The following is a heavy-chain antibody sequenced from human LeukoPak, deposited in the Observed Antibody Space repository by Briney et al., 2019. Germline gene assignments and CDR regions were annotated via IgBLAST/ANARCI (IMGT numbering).Heavy chain of an antibody. Sequence: GGSLRLSCAASGFTFSSYWMSWVRQAPGKGLEWVANTKQDGSEKYYVDSVKGRFTISRDNAKNSLYLQMNSLRAEDTAVYYCATLIHSSGYYYYDYWGQGTLVTVS. CDR2: TKQDGSEK. CDR1: GFTFSSYW. CDR3: ATLIHSSGYYYYDY. D-gene: IGHD3-22*01. V-gene: IGHV3-7*01. J-gene: IGHJ4*02.